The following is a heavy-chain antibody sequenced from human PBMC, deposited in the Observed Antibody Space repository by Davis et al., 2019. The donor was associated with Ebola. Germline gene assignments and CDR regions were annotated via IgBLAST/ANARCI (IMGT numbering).Heavy chain of an antibody. V-gene: IGHV3-49*04. J-gene: IGHJ6*02. Sequence: GESLKISCTASGFTFGDYAMSWVRQAPGKGLEWVGFIRSKAYGGTTEYAASVKGRFTISRDDSKSIAYLQMNSLKTEDTAVYYCTTREDSTDYYYYGMDVWGQGTTVTVSS. CDR3: TTREDSTDYYYYGMDV. CDR2: IRSKAYGGTT. CDR1: GFTFGDYA. D-gene: IGHD4-17*01.